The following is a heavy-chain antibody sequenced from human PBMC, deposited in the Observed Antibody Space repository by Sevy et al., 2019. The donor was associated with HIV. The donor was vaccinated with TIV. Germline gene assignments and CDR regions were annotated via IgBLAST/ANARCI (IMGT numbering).Heavy chain of an antibody. Sequence: SETLSLTCTVSGGSISSSSYYWGWIRQPPGKGLEWIGTIYYNGGTQYNPSLKSRVTMSVDTSKNQFSLKLSSVTAADTAVYYCAKELRGGATGGDYWGQGTLVTVSS. CDR2: IYYNGGT. D-gene: IGHD1-26*01. J-gene: IGHJ4*02. CDR1: GGSISSSSYY. CDR3: AKELRGGATGGDY. V-gene: IGHV4-39*02.